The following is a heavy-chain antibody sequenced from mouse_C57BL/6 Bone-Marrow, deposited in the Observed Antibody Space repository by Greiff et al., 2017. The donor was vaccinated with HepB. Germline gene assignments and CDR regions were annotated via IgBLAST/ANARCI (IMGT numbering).Heavy chain of an antibody. Sequence: EVQLQQSGAELVRPGASVKLSCTASGFNIKDDYMHWVKQRPEQGLEWIGWIDPENGDTEYASKFQGKATITADTSSTTAYLQLSSLTSEDTAVYYCTTGGFFDYWGQGTTLTVSS. CDR1: GFNIKDDY. J-gene: IGHJ2*01. V-gene: IGHV14-4*01. CDR3: TTGGFFDY. CDR2: IDPENGDT.